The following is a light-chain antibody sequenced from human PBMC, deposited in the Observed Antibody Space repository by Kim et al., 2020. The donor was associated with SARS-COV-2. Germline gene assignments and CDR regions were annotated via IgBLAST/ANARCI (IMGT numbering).Light chain of an antibody. CDR1: SSNIGANT. J-gene: IGLJ3*02. CDR2: DDV. V-gene: IGLV1-44*01. CDR3: AARDVSLDIWM. Sequence: ELTQPPSASGTPGQRVTMSCSGSSSNIGANTVNWYQQLPGTAPKLLIYDDVRRPSGVPVRFSGSKSGTSASLAISGLQSEDEADYYCAARDVSLDIWMFGGGTQLTVL.